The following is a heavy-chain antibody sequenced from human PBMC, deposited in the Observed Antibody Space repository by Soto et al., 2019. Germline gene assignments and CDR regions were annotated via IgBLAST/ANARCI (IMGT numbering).Heavy chain of an antibody. D-gene: IGHD3-10*01. CDR1: GFTFNNYA. CDR2: ISGGGDTT. V-gene: IGHV3-23*01. CDR3: AKGRGGSGSLTPLVDF. J-gene: IGHJ4*02. Sequence: EVQLLESGGGLVQPGGSLRLSCAASGFTFNNYAMTWVRQAPGKGLEWVSAISGGGDTTSYADSVKGRFTVSRDGSNNPLYLQMSSLRAEDTALYYCAKGRGGSGSLTPLVDFWGQGTLVTVSS.